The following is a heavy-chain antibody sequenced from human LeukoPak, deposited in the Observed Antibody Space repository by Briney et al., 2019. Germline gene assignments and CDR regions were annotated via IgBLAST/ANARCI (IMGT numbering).Heavy chain of an antibody. CDR2: ISWNSGNI. D-gene: IGHD3-22*01. V-gene: IGHV3-9*03. CDR1: GFSFDDYS. Sequence: GGSLRLSCAASGFSFDDYSMHWVRQAPGKGLEWVSGISWNSGNIVYADSVKGRFTISRDNAKNSLYLQMNSLRAEDMALYYCAKGSTYYYGSSAWFDYWGQGTLVTVSS. J-gene: IGHJ4*02. CDR3: AKGSTYYYGSSAWFDY.